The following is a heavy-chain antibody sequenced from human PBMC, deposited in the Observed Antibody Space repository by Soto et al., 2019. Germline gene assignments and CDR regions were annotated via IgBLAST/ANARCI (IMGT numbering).Heavy chain of an antibody. D-gene: IGHD3-10*01. CDR3: ARVGLGAYGY. CDR1: GGIFSNFA. V-gene: IGHV1-69*01. Sequence: QVQLVQSGAEVKKPGSSVKVSCKASGGIFSNFAFNWMRQAPGQGLEWMGGIIPTLGTPHYAQKFLGRVTISAEEATRTVYMEMRSLTVEDPGGYYCARVGLGAYGYWGQGTLVNLSS. J-gene: IGHJ4*02. CDR2: IIPTLGTP.